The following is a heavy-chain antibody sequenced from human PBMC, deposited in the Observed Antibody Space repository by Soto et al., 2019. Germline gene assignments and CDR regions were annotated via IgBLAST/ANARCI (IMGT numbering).Heavy chain of an antibody. J-gene: IGHJ4*02. CDR3: VKDQSEWWLHGDY. V-gene: IGHV3-23*01. CDR1: GFSFNKYA. D-gene: IGHD2-15*01. Sequence: EVQLLESGGGLVQPGGSLRLSCAASGFSFNKYAMSWVRQAPGKGLEWVSSIVSGGGSTYYADSVKGRFTISSDNSKNALYLQMNSLLAEDTAIYYCVKDQSEWWLHGDYWGQECLFTVSS. CDR2: IVSGGGST.